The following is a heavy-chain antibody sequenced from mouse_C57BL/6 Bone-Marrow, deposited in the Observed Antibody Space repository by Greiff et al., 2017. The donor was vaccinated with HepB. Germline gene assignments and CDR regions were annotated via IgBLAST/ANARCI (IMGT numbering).Heavy chain of an antibody. Sequence: EVQGVESGGDLVKPGGSLKLSCAASGFTFSSYGMSWVRQTPDKRLEWVATISSGGSYTYYPDSVKGRFTISRDNAKNTLYLQMSSLKSEDTAMYYCARPGYGSSHCYFDVWGTGTTVTVSS. CDR3: ARPGYGSSHCYFDV. J-gene: IGHJ1*03. CDR1: GFTFSSYG. CDR2: ISSGGSYT. V-gene: IGHV5-6*01. D-gene: IGHD1-1*01.